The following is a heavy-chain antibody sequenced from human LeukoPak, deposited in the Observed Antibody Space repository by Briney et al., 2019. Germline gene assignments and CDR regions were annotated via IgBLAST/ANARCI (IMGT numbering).Heavy chain of an antibody. CDR1: GGTFSSYA. Sequence: ASVKVSCKASGGTFSSYAISWMRQAPGQGLEWMGGIIPIFGTANYAQKFQGRVTITTDESTSTAYMELSSLRSEDTAVYYCARDLKGGAFDIWGQGTMVTVSS. J-gene: IGHJ3*02. CDR3: ARDLKGGAFDI. D-gene: IGHD3-16*01. V-gene: IGHV1-69*05. CDR2: IIPIFGTA.